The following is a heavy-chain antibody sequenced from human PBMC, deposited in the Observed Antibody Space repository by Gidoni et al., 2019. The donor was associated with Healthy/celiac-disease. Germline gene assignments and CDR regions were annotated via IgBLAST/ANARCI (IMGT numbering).Heavy chain of an antibody. Sequence: QVQLVQSGAEVKNPGASVKVSCKASGYTFTSYDINWVRQATGQGLEWMGWMNPKSGNTGYAQKFQGRVTMTRNTSISTAYMELGSLRSEDTAVYYCASLAGSYNPLYYYGMDVWGQGTTVTVSS. V-gene: IGHV1-8*01. CDR1: GYTFTSYD. CDR3: ASLAGSYNPLYYYGMDV. J-gene: IGHJ6*02. D-gene: IGHD3-10*01. CDR2: MNPKSGNT.